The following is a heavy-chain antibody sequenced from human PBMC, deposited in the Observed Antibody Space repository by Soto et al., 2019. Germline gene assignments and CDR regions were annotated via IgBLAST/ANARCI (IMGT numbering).Heavy chain of an antibody. Sequence: GGSLRLPCAASGFTFSSYAMHWVRQAPGKGLEWVAVISYDGSNKYYADSVKGRFTISRDNSKNTLYLQMNSLRAEDTAVYYCARAYYYGSGSYRLLNGMDVWGQGTTVTVSS. J-gene: IGHJ6*02. D-gene: IGHD3-10*01. V-gene: IGHV3-30-3*01. CDR2: ISYDGSNK. CDR1: GFTFSSYA. CDR3: ARAYYYGSGSYRLLNGMDV.